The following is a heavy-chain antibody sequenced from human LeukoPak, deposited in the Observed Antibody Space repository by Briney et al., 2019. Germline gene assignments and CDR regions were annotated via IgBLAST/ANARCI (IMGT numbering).Heavy chain of an antibody. CDR1: GGSISSYY. CDR3: ARVITAMEAPFDY. V-gene: IGHV4-59*01. D-gene: IGHD5-18*01. J-gene: IGHJ4*02. CDR2: IYYSGST. Sequence: SETLSLTCTVSGGSISSYYWSWIRQPPGKGLEWIGYIYYSGSTNYNPSLKSRVTMSVDTSKNQFSLKLSSVTAADTAVYYCARVITAMEAPFDYWGQGTLVTVSS.